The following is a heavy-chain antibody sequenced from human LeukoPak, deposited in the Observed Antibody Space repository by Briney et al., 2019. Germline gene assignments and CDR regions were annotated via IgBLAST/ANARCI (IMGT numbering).Heavy chain of an antibody. J-gene: IGHJ4*02. Sequence: QAGGSLRLSCAASGFTFSSYGMNCVRRAPGKGLEGVANIKQDGSETYYVDSVKGRFTISRDNAKNSLYLQMNSLRAEDTAVYYCARVEASGYDYGAFDYWGQGTLVTVSS. V-gene: IGHV3-7*01. D-gene: IGHD5-12*01. CDR1: GFTFSSYG. CDR3: ARVEASGYDYGAFDY. CDR2: IKQDGSET.